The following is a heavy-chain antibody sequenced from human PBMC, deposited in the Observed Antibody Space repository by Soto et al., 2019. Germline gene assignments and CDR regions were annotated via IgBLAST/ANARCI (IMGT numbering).Heavy chain of an antibody. CDR3: ARGPQQLGYMDV. CDR1: GDSVSSNSAA. CDR2: TYYRSKWYN. J-gene: IGHJ6*03. D-gene: IGHD6-13*01. V-gene: IGHV6-1*01. Sequence: SQTLSXTCAISGDSVSSNSAAWNWIRQSPSRGLEWLGRTYYRSKWYNDYAVSVKSRMTINPDTSKNQFSLQLNSVTPEDTAVYYCARGPQQLGYMDVWGKGTTVTVSS.